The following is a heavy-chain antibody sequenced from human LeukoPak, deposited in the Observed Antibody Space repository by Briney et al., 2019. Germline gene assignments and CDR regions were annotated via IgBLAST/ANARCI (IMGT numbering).Heavy chain of an antibody. CDR1: GGTFSSYA. Sequence: ASVKVSCKASGGTFSSYAISWVRQAPGQGLEWMGGIIPIFGTANYAQKFQGRVTITADESTSTAYMELSSLRSEDTAVYYCARDLYDSSGYYILCSDYWGQGTLVTVSS. CDR2: IIPIFGTA. CDR3: ARDLYDSSGYYILCSDY. D-gene: IGHD3-22*01. V-gene: IGHV1-69*01. J-gene: IGHJ4*02.